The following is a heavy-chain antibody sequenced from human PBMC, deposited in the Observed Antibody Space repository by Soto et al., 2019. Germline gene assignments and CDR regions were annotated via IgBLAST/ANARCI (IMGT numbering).Heavy chain of an antibody. Sequence: PSQTLSLTYAISGDSVSSNSAAWNWNRQSPSRGLEWMGRTYYRTKWYNDYAVSVKSRITINPDTSKNHFSLQLNSVTPEDTAVYYCARGTAAAGTGAFDIWGQGTMVTVSS. CDR2: TYYRTKWYN. CDR3: ARGTAAAGTGAFDI. J-gene: IGHJ3*02. CDR1: GDSVSSNSAA. D-gene: IGHD6-13*01. V-gene: IGHV6-1*01.